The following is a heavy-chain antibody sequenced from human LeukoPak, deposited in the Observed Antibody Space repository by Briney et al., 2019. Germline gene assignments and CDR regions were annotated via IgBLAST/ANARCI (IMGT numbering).Heavy chain of an antibody. J-gene: IGHJ2*01. CDR1: GGSISSSSYY. CDR2: GHYSGST. V-gene: IGHV4-39*01. D-gene: IGHD4-17*01. CDR3: ARVTTVTRADWYFDL. Sequence: PSETLSLTCTVSGGSISSSSYYWGWIRQPPGKGLEWIGSGHYSGSTYYNPSLKSRVTISVDTSKNQFSLKLSSVTAADTAVYYCARVTTVTRADWYFDLWGRGTVVTVCS.